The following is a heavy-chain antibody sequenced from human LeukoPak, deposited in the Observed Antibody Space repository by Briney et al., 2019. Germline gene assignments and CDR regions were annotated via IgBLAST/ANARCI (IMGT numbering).Heavy chain of an antibody. CDR1: GGTFSSYA. CDR3: ARDNYLKGGWRYYFDY. D-gene: IGHD6-19*01. V-gene: IGHV1-69*01. J-gene: IGHJ4*02. Sequence: ASVKVSCMASGGTFSSYAISWVRQAPGQGLEWMGGIIPIFGTANYAQKFQGRVTITADESTSTAYMELSSLRSEDTAVYYCARDNYLKGGWRYYFDYWGQGTLVTVSS. CDR2: IIPIFGTA.